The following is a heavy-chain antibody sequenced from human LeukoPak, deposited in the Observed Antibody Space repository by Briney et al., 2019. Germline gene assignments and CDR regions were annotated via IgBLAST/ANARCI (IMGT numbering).Heavy chain of an antibody. CDR3: SRVSADTPSFDY. D-gene: IGHD2-15*01. Sequence: GGSLKLSCAASGFTFSGSAVHWVRQGSGKGLEWVCRIRSKASGYASAYGALVKGTFTMYRDDSKKTAYLQTNSLNTEDKAVYYCSRVSADTPSFDYWGQGTLVTVSS. V-gene: IGHV3-73*01. CDR2: IRSKASGYAS. J-gene: IGHJ4*02. CDR1: GFTFSGSA.